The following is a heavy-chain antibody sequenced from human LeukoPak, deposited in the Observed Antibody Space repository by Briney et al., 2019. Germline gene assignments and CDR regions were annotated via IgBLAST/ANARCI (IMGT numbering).Heavy chain of an antibody. CDR1: GFTFSSYS. J-gene: IGHJ3*02. Sequence: PGGSLRLSCAASGFTFSSYSMNWVRQAPGKGLEWVSSISSSSSYIYYADSVKGRFTISRDNAKNSLYLQMNSLRAEDTAVYYCARTMTTVTTVVIDDAFDIWGQGTMVTVSS. CDR3: ARTMTTVTTVVIDDAFDI. CDR2: ISSSSSYI. D-gene: IGHD4-17*01. V-gene: IGHV3-21*01.